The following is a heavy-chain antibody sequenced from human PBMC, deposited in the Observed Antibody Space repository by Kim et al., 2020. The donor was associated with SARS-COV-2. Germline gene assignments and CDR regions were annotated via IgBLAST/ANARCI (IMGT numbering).Heavy chain of an antibody. CDR2: IYYSGST. CDR1: GGSISSYY. V-gene: IGHV4-59*01. CDR3: ARSIAAAGRGGENYYYYYGIDV. D-gene: IGHD6-13*01. Sequence: SETLSLTCTVSGGSISSYYWSWIRQPPGKGLEWIGYIYYSGSTNYNPSLKSRVTISVDTSKNQFSLKLSSVTAADTAVYYCARSIAAAGRGGENYYYYYGIDVWGQGTTVTVSS. J-gene: IGHJ6*02.